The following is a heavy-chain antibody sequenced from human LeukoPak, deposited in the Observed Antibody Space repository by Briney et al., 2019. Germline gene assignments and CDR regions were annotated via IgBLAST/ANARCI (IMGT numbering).Heavy chain of an antibody. J-gene: IGHJ4*02. D-gene: IGHD3-9*01. CDR1: GYSFSSYG. CDR3: ARSPHILTGENFDY. V-gene: IGHV1-2*02. CDR2: INPNHGDT. Sequence: ASVKVSCKTSGYSFSSYGISWVRQAPGQGLEWMGWINPNHGDTNYAQKFQDRVSMTRGTSISTAYMHLSRLRSADTAVYYCARSPHILTGENFDYWGQGTLLTVSS.